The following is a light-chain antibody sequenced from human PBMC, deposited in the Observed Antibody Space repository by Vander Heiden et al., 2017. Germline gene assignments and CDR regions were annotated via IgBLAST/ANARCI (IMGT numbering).Light chain of an antibody. CDR1: QSVSSN. CDR3: QQYNNWPWT. Sequence: EIVMTQPPATLSVSPGERPTLSCRPRQSVSSNLAWYQQKPGQAPRLRIYGASTRATGIAARFSGSGSGTEFTLTISSLQSEDFAVYYCQQYNNWPWTFGQGTKVEIK. CDR2: GAS. J-gene: IGKJ1*01. V-gene: IGKV3-15*01.